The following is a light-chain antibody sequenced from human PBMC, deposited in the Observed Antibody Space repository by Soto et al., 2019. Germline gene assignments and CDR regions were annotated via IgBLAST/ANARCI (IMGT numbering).Light chain of an antibody. CDR1: QSVSSN. Sequence: EIVLTQTPGPLSLAPGEGATLSCRASQSVSSNLTWYQQKPGQAPRLLIYGASTRATGIPARFSGSGSGTEFTLTISSLQSEDFAVYYCQQYNNWRRITFAQGTRLANK. CDR2: GAS. CDR3: QQYNNWRRIT. V-gene: IGKV3-15*01. J-gene: IGKJ5*01.